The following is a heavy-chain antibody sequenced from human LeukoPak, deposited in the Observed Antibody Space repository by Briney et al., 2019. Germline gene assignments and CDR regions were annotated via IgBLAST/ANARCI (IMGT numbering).Heavy chain of an antibody. CDR1: GGSISSSSYY. Sequence: SETLSLTCTVSGGSISSSSYYWGWIRQPPGKGLEWIGEINYSGSTNYNLSLKSRVTISVDTSKNQFSLKLSSVTAADTAVYYCARGRTVRGVIKFYYYMDVWGKGTTVTVSS. V-gene: IGHV4-39*07. CDR2: INYSGST. J-gene: IGHJ6*03. CDR3: ARGRTVRGVIKFYYYMDV. D-gene: IGHD3-10*01.